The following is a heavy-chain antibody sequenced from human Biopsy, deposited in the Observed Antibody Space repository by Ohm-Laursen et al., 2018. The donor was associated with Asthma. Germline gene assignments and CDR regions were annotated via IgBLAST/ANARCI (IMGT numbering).Heavy chain of an antibody. CDR3: ARTYYDFLTGQVNDAFAL. CDR2: VNTGNGDT. J-gene: IGHJ3*01. V-gene: IGHV1-3*04. Sequence: GDTVKISCKASGYNFISFAIHWVRQAPGQRLEWIGWVNTGNGDTKYSQKFQGRVTITRDTSASTAYMDLRSLRSEDTVMYYCARTYYDFLTGQVNDAFALWGQGTMVTFSS. D-gene: IGHD3-9*01. CDR1: GYNFISFA.